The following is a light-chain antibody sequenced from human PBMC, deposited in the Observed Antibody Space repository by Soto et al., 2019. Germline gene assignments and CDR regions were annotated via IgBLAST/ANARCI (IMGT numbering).Light chain of an antibody. V-gene: IGKV3-11*01. CDR3: QKYNSAPWT. J-gene: IGKJ1*01. CDR2: DAS. CDR1: QSISTY. Sequence: EIVLTQSPATLSLSPGERATLSCRASQSISTYLAWYQQRPGQAPRLLIYDASNRAAGVPVRFSGSGSGTDFTLTISSLQPEDVATYYCQKYNSAPWTFGQGSKVDIK.